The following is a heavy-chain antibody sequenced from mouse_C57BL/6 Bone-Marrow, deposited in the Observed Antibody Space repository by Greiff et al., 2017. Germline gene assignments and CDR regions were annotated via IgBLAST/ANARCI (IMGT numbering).Heavy chain of an antibody. Sequence: EVQLVESGGGLVQPGGSLKLSCAASGFTFSDYGMAWVRQAPRKGPEWVAFISNLAYSIYYADTVTGRFTISRENAKNTLYLEMSSLRSEDTAMYYCARLRDGYLDYWGQGTTLTVSS. D-gene: IGHD2-3*01. CDR2: ISNLAYSI. J-gene: IGHJ2*01. CDR1: GFTFSDYG. V-gene: IGHV5-15*01. CDR3: ARLRDGYLDY.